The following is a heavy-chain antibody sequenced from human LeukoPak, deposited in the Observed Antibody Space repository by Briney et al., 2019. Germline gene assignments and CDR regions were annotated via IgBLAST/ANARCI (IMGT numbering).Heavy chain of an antibody. D-gene: IGHD3-3*01. Sequence: GVSLRLSCAASGFNVSSSYMSWVRQAPGKGLEWVSFIYRGGTTYYADSVKGRFTLSRHDSKNTLYLQMSSLRTEDTAVYYCASGDYDFWSGFEYWGQGTLVTVSS. J-gene: IGHJ4*02. CDR1: GFNVSSSY. CDR3: ASGDYDFWSGFEY. V-gene: IGHV3-53*04. CDR2: IYRGGTT.